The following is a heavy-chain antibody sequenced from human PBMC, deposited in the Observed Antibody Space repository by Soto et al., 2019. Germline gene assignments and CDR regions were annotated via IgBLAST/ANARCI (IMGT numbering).Heavy chain of an antibody. CDR1: GFTFSDYF. CDR3: PRGKYPGSVDV. J-gene: IGHJ3*01. Sequence: QMQLVESGGDLVRSGGSLKLSCVSSGFTFSDYFMHWMRQAPGKGLEWVSYISGPSSVLSYTDSVKGRFTISRDNAKDSLFLQLNNLRAEDTALYYCPRGKYPGSVDVWGQGTMVTVSS. CDR2: ISGPSSVL. V-gene: IGHV3-11*01.